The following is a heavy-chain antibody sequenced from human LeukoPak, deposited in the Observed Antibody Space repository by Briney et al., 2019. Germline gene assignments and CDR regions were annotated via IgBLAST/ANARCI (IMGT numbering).Heavy chain of an antibody. V-gene: IGHV3-43*02. Sequence: GGSLRLSCAASGFTFVAYAMHWVRQAPRKGLEWVSLINRDGRTTKYGDSVKGRFTISRDNSKNSLHLEMNSLRSEDSALYYCAKDTGTGWSFDSWGQGTLVTVSS. CDR2: INRDGRTT. CDR1: GFTFVAYA. J-gene: IGHJ5*01. CDR3: AKDTGTGWSFDS. D-gene: IGHD6-19*01.